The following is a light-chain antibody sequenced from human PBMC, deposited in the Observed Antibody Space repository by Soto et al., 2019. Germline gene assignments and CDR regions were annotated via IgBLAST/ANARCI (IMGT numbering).Light chain of an antibody. Sequence: EIVLTQSPGTLSLSLGERATLSCRASQSVSNSYLAWYQQKPGQAPRLLFYDASSRATGIPDRFRGSGSGTDFTLTISRLEPEDFAVYYCQHYAGSSWTFGQGTKVEIK. CDR1: QSVSNSY. J-gene: IGKJ1*01. CDR3: QHYAGSSWT. V-gene: IGKV3-20*01. CDR2: DAS.